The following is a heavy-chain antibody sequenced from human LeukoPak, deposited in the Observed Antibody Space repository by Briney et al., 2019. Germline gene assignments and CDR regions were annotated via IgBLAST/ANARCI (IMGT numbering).Heavy chain of an antibody. CDR1: GGSISSSSYY. D-gene: IGHD3-16*01. CDR2: IYYSGST. V-gene: IGHV4-39*07. J-gene: IGHJ5*02. CDR3: ASRGSWSVRGDNWFDP. Sequence: PSETLSLTSIVSGGSISSSSYYWGWIRQPPGKGLEWIGSIYYSGSTNYNPSLKSRVTISVDTSKNQFSLKLSSVTAAGTAVYYCASRGSWSVRGDNWFDPWGQGTLVTVSS.